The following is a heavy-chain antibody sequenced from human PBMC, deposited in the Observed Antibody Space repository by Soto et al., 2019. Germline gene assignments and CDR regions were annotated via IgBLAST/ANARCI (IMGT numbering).Heavy chain of an antibody. J-gene: IGHJ3*01. Sequence: EVQLVESGGGLVQPGGSRRVSCEASGFTFSSHWMHGFRQAPGKGLVWFSSIKTDGSNTNYADSVKGRFTISRDNAKNTLYLEMNGLRAEDTAVYYFARGVPHPYGCDVWGKGTMVTVSS. V-gene: IGHV3-74*01. CDR2: IKTDGSNT. CDR1: GFTFSSHW. CDR3: ARGVPHPYGCDV.